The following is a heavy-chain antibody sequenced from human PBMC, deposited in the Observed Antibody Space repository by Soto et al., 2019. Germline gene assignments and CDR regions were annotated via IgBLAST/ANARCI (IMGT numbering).Heavy chain of an antibody. V-gene: IGHV4-59*01. Sequence: QVQLQESGPGLVKPSETLSLTCTVSGDSFTTYYWTWIRQAPGKGLEWIGYKHFSGSYNYNPSLRSRVTISLDTSKNQFALNLSSVTAADTAVYCCARCPMGTEYRHYFCMDVWGQGTTVTVSS. CDR1: GDSFTTYY. CDR3: ARCPMGTEYRHYFCMDV. D-gene: IGHD3-16*02. CDR2: KHFSGSY. J-gene: IGHJ6*02.